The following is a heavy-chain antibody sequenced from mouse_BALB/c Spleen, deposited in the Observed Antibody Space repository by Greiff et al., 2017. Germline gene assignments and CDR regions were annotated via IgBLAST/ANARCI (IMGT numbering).Heavy chain of an antibody. CDR2: ISSGSSTN. J-gene: IGHJ4*01. Sequence: EVQVVESGGGLVQPGGSRKLSCAASGFTFSSFGMHWVRQAPEKGLEWVAYISSGSSTNYYADTVKGRFTISRDNPKNTLFLQMTSLRSEDTAMYYCARDYGYAMDYWGQGTSVTVSS. CDR3: ARDYGYAMDY. D-gene: IGHD1-1*01. V-gene: IGHV5-17*02. CDR1: GFTFSSFG.